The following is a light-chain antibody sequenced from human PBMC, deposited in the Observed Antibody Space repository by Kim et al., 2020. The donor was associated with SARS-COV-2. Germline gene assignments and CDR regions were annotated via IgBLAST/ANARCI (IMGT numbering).Light chain of an antibody. J-gene: IGLJ3*02. CDR2: DVT. V-gene: IGLV2-14*03. CDR1: NSALGGYNY. CDR3: SSYTSSKTWL. Sequence: GPSITISCTGTNSALGGYNYVSWYQHHPGKAPKLLIYDVTKRPSGVSNRFSGSKSGSTASLTISGLQAEDEADYYCSSYTSSKTWLFGGGTQLTVL.